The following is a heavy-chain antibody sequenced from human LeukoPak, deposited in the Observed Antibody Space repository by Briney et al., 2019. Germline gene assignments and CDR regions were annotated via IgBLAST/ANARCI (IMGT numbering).Heavy chain of an antibody. D-gene: IGHD3-10*01. V-gene: IGHV4-59*01. Sequence: SETPSLTCTLSGGSFSAYDWSWVRHPPRQRLETCGHINYSGSTTYSPSLKSRVTISVDASKSQFSLKLTSVTAADTAVYYCARGIKPGLGEAPAYWGQGTLVTVSS. CDR1: GGSFSAYD. J-gene: IGHJ4*02. CDR2: INYSGST. CDR3: ARGIKPGLGEAPAY.